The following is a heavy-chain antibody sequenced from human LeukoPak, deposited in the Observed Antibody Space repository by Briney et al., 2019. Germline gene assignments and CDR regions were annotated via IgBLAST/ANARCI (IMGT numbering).Heavy chain of an antibody. CDR3: ATGCSGGSCYLDY. J-gene: IGHJ4*02. CDR1: GYTLTELS. D-gene: IGHD2-15*01. Sequence: ASVKVSCKVSGYTLTELSMHWVRQAPGKGLEWMGGFDPEDGETIYAQKFQGRVTMAEDTSTDTAYMELSSLRSEDTAVYYCATGCSGGSCYLDYWGQGTLVTVSS. V-gene: IGHV1-24*01. CDR2: FDPEDGET.